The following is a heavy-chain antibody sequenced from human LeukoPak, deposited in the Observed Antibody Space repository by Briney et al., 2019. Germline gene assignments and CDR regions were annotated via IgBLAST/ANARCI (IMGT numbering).Heavy chain of an antibody. CDR3: ARDVSRSRDY. D-gene: IGHD2-8*01. CDR2: INPNSGVT. Sequence: ASVKVSCKASGYTFTGYYIHWVRQAPGQGLEWMGWINPNSGVTNYAQKFQGRVTLTRDTSITTAYMELSRLNSDDTAFYHCARDVSRSRDYWGQGTLVTVSS. CDR1: GYTFTGYY. V-gene: IGHV1-2*02. J-gene: IGHJ4*02.